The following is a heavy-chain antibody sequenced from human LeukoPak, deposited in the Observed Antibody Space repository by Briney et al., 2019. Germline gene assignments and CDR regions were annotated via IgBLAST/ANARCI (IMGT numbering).Heavy chain of an antibody. CDR2: IYSSGGT. J-gene: IGHJ5*02. CDR1: GFTVSGSH. CDR3: AGLGSYYWFDP. V-gene: IGHV3-53*01. Sequence: GGSLRLSCAASGFTVSGSHMSWVRQAPGKGLEWVSVIYSSGGTYYPDSVKGQFTIFRDNSKNTVYLQMNTLRAEDTAVYFCAGLGSYYWFDPWGQGTLVTVSS. D-gene: IGHD3-10*01.